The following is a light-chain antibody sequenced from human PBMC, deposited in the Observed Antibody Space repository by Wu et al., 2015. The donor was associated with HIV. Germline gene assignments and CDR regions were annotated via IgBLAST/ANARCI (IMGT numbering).Light chain of an antibody. V-gene: IGKV3-15*01. J-gene: IGKJ1*01. Sequence: EVVMTHSPATLSVSPGERATLSCRASHSVNSNLAWYQQRPGQAPRLLIYDASTRATGIPARFSGSGSGTEFTLTISSMQSEDVAVYYCQQYNDWPTWTFGQRDQGG. CDR2: DAS. CDR1: HSVNSN. CDR3: QQYNDWPTWT.